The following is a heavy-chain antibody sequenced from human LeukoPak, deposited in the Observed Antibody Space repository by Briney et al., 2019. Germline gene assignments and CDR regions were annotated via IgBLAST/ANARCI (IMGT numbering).Heavy chain of an antibody. Sequence: GESLQISCQGSGYIFTSYWIGWVRQMPGKGLEWMGIINPGDSDTRYSPSFQGQVTISADKSISTAYLQWRSLKASDTAMYYCARPAYGSGIYYRGPFDYWGQGTLVTVSS. CDR2: INPGDSDT. J-gene: IGHJ4*02. D-gene: IGHD3-10*01. CDR1: GYIFTSYW. CDR3: ARPAYGSGIYYRGPFDY. V-gene: IGHV5-51*01.